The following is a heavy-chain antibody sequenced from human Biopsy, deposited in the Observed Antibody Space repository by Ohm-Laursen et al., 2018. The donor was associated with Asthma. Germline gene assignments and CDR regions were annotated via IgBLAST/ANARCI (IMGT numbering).Heavy chain of an antibody. CDR1: GFSLSSSGAN. CDR2: IDWEEDK. D-gene: IGHD1-14*01. Sequence: TQTPTLTSSFSGFSLSSSGANVNWIRQPPGKALEWLARIDWEEDKFYSTSLRTRLTISKGSSEDQVVLTMTNMGPVDTATYYCTRHNDYWGPGILVTVSS. J-gene: IGHJ4*02. CDR3: TRHNDY. V-gene: IGHV2-70*04.